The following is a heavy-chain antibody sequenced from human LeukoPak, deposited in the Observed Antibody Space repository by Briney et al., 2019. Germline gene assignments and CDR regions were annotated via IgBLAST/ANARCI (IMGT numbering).Heavy chain of an antibody. Sequence: ASVKVSCKASGYTFTAYYIYWVRQAPGQGLEWMGWINPNSGGTNYAQKFQGRVTMTRDTSISTAYMDLSRLRSDDTAVYYCARGGRYCSTTSCLGEGYYFDYWAQRTLVTVSS. CDR3: ARGGRYCSTTSCLGEGYYFDY. D-gene: IGHD2-2*01. CDR2: INPNSGGT. J-gene: IGHJ4*02. V-gene: IGHV1-2*02. CDR1: GYTFTAYY.